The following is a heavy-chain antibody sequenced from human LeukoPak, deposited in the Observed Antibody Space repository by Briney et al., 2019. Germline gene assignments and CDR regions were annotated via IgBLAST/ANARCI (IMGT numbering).Heavy chain of an antibody. J-gene: IGHJ4*02. CDR3: ARVGRATEEDY. CDR1: GGSISSYY. CDR2: IYYSGST. D-gene: IGHD5-12*01. V-gene: IGHV4-59*01. Sequence: SETLSLTCTVSGGSISSYYWSWIRQPPGKGLEWIGYIYYSGSTNYNPSLKSRVTISVDTSKNQFSLKLSSVTAADTAVYYCARVGRATEEDYWGQGTLVTVSS.